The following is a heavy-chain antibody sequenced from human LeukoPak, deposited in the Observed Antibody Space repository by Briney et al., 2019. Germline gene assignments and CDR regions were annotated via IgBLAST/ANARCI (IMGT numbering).Heavy chain of an antibody. CDR1: GFTFSSYW. CDR3: AREYYYDSSGYYAD. CDR2: INSDGSST. J-gene: IGHJ4*02. Sequence: GGSLRLSCAASGFTFSSYWMHWVRQAPGKGQVWVSRINSDGSSTSYADSVKGRFTISRDNAKNTLYLQMNSLRAEDTAVYYCAREYYYDSSGYYADWGQGTLVTVSS. D-gene: IGHD3-22*01. V-gene: IGHV3-74*01.